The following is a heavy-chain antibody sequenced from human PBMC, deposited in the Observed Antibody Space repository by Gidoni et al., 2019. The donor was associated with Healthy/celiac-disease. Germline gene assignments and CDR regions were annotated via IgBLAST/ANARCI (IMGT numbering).Heavy chain of an antibody. CDR1: GFTFSSYG. CDR2: IWYDGSNK. V-gene: IGHV3-33*01. CDR3: ARDIDPEPDYDILTGYYPY. Sequence: QVQLVESGGGVVQPGRSLRLSCAASGFTFSSYGMHWVRQAPGKGLEWVAVIWYDGSNKYYADSVKGRFTISRDNSKNTLYLQMNSLRAEDTAVYYCARDIDPEPDYDILTGYYPYWGQGTLVTVSS. J-gene: IGHJ4*02. D-gene: IGHD3-9*01.